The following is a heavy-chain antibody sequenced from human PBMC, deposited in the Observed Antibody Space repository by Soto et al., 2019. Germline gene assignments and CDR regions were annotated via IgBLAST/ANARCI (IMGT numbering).Heavy chain of an antibody. J-gene: IGHJ3*02. Sequence: SETLSLTCSVSGGSISSYYWSWIRQPPGKGREWIGYIYYSGSTNYNPSLKSRVTISVDTSKNQFSLKLSSVTAADTAVYYCARVWGGAFDIWGQGTMVTVSS. CDR2: IYYSGST. D-gene: IGHD3-10*01. V-gene: IGHV4-59*01. CDR1: GGSISSYY. CDR3: ARVWGGAFDI.